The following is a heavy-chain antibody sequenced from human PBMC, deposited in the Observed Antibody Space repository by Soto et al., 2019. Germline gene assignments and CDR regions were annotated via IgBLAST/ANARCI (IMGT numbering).Heavy chain of an antibody. Sequence: QVQLVQSGAEVKKPGASVKVSCKASGYTFTSYGISWVRQAPGQGLEWMGWISAYNCNTNYAQKLQGRFTMTTDTSTSTAYMELRSLRSDDTAVYYFAACSGGSCYDNWFDPWGQRTLVTVCS. D-gene: IGHD2-15*01. CDR1: GYTFTSYG. V-gene: IGHV1-18*01. CDR3: AACSGGSCYDNWFDP. J-gene: IGHJ5*02. CDR2: ISAYNCNT.